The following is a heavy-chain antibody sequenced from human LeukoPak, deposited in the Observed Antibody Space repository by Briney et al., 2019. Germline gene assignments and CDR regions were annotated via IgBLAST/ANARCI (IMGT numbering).Heavy chain of an antibody. D-gene: IGHD4/OR15-4a*01. CDR2: ISSSSSTI. CDR3: ARDLSDYGATQFDY. Sequence: GGSLRLSCAASGFTFSSYSMNWVRQAPGKGLDWVSYISSSSSTIYYADSVKGRFTISRDNAKNSLYLQMNSLRAEDTAVYYCARDLSDYGATQFDYWGQGTLVTVSS. J-gene: IGHJ4*02. V-gene: IGHV3-48*01. CDR1: GFTFSSYS.